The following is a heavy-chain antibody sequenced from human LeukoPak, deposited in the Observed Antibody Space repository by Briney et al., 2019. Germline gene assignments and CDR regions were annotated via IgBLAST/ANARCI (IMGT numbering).Heavy chain of an antibody. CDR2: MNPNSGDT. J-gene: IGHJ4*02. CDR3: ARGRYYSILTTYTPPNY. V-gene: IGHV1-8*01. CDR1: GYTFTSYD. D-gene: IGHD3-9*01. Sequence: VASVKVSCKASGYTFTSYDINWVRQATGQGLEWVGCMNPNSGDTVYAQKFQGRITMTRNTSTSTAYMEVSSLRSEDTAVYYCARGRYYSILTTYTPPNYWGQGTLVTVSS.